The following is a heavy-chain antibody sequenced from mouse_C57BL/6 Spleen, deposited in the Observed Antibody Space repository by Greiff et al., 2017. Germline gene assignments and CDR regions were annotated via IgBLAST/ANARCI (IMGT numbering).Heavy chain of an antibody. CDR1: GFTFSDYG. CDR3: ARNYYYGSSYIYFDD. D-gene: IGHD1-1*01. J-gene: IGHJ2*01. V-gene: IGHV5-17*01. CDR2: ISSGSSTI. Sequence: EVHLVESGGGLVKPGGSLKLSCAASGFTFSDYGMHWVRQAPEKGLEWVAYISSGSSTIYYADTVKGRFTISRDNAKNTLFLQMTSLRSEDTAMYYCARNYYYGSSYIYFDDWGQGTTLTVAS.